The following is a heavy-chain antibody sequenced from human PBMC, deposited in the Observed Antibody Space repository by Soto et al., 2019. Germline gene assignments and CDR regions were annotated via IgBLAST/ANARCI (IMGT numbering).Heavy chain of an antibody. D-gene: IGHD2-2*01. CDR1: GFTFSDYT. J-gene: IGHJ3*02. CDR2: ISSSRTYI. Sequence: EVQLVASGGGLVQPGGSLRLSCAASGFTFSDYTLNWVRQAPGQGLEWVSSISSSRTYILYPESLKGRFTITRDNAKNSLYMEMNSMSAEDAAVYYCARSSQGYPFDILGQGTMGTVSS. CDR3: ARSSQGYPFDI. V-gene: IGHV3-21*01.